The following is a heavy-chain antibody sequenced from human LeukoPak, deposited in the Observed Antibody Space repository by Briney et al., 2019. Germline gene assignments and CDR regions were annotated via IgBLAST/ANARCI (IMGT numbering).Heavy chain of an antibody. CDR3: AREAVGYCSGGSCYSWFDP. J-gene: IGHJ5*02. CDR2: IYYSGST. D-gene: IGHD2-15*01. CDR1: GGSISSSSYY. V-gene: IGHV4-61*01. Sequence: SETLSLTCTVSGGSISSSSYYWSWIRQPPGKGLEWIGYIYYSGSTNYNPSLKSRVTMSVDTSKNQFSLKLSSVTAADTAVYYYAREAVGYCSGGSCYSWFDPWGQGTLVTVSS.